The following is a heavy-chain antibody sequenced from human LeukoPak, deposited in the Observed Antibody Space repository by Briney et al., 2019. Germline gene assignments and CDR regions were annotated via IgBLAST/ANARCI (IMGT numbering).Heavy chain of an antibody. D-gene: IGHD3-22*01. V-gene: IGHV3-30*02. J-gene: IGHJ4*02. CDR2: IRNDGSVK. CDR3: AKDLEAGTSGYSLDY. CDR1: GFSFRSYG. Sequence: GGSLRISCAAPGFSFRSYGVHWVRQAPGQGLEWVAFIRNDGSVKYYADSVRGRFTISRDNSKNSLHVQMNSLRVEDTGVYYCAKDLEAGTSGYSLDYWGQGTLVSVSS.